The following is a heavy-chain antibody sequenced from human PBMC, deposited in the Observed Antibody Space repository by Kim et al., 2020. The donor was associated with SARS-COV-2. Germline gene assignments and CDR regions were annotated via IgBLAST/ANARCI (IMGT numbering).Heavy chain of an antibody. CDR3: AKGRLRLGELSPTYFFDY. J-gene: IGHJ4*02. V-gene: IGHV3-23*01. D-gene: IGHD3-16*02. Sequence: NDRFTISSDNSKNTLYLQMNSLRAEDTAVYYCAKGRLRLGELSPTYFFDYWGQGTLVTVSS.